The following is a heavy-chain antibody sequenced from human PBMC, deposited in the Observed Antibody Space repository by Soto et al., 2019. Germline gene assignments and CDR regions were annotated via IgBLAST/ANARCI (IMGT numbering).Heavy chain of an antibody. CDR3: ARRRYCGADCYSKYCYSMDV. V-gene: IGHV1-69*02. J-gene: IGHJ6*02. Sequence: QVHLVQSGAEVKKPGSSVNVSCQASGSTFSSYTVSWVRQAPGQGLEWMGRIIPVLGVRNYAPKFKDRVTITVDKCKATAYMELSSLRSGDTAVYYCARRRYCGADCYSKYCYSMDVWGQGTTVTVSS. D-gene: IGHD2-21*02. CDR2: IIPVLGVR. CDR1: GSTFSSYT.